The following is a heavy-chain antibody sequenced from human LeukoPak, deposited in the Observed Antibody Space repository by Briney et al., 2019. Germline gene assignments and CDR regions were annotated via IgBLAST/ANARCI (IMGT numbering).Heavy chain of an antibody. J-gene: IGHJ6*02. D-gene: IGHD6-6*01. V-gene: IGHV3-21*01. CDR1: GFTFSSYS. CDR3: ARDRGPPVHYYYYGMDV. CDR2: ISSSSSYI. Sequence: GGSLRLSCAASGFTFSSYSMNWVRQAPGKGLEWVSSISSSSSYIYYADSVKGRFTISRDNAKNSLYLQMNSLRAEDTAVYYCARDRGPPVHYYYYGMDVWGQGTTVTVSS.